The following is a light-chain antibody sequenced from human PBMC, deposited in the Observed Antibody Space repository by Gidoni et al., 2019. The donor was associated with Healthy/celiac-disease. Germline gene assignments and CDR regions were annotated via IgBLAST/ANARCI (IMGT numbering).Light chain of an antibody. V-gene: IGKV3-15*01. CDR2: GAS. Sequence: EIVMTRSPATLSVSPGERATLSCRASQSVSSNLAWYQQKPGQAPRLLIYGASTRATGIPARFSGSGSVTEFTLTISSLQSEDFAVYYCQQYNNWPWTFGQGTKVEIK. J-gene: IGKJ1*01. CDR1: QSVSSN. CDR3: QQYNNWPWT.